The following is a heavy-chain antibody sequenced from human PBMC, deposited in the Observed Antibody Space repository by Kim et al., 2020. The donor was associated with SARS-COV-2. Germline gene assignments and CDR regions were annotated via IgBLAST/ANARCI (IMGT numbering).Heavy chain of an antibody. CDR2: FDPEDGET. D-gene: IGHD6-13*01. CDR1: GYTLTELP. CDR3: ATAFALAAAGGGYTYYYGMDV. J-gene: IGHJ6*02. Sequence: ASVKVSCKVSGYTLTELPMHWVRQAPGKGLEWMGGFDPEDGETIYAQKFQGRVTMTEDTSTDTAYMELSSLRSDDTAVYYCATAFALAAAGGGYTYYYGMDVLGQGTTVTVSS. V-gene: IGHV1-24*01.